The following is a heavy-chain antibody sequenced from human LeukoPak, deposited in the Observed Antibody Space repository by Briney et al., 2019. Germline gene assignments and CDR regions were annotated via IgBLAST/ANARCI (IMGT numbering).Heavy chain of an antibody. Sequence: ASVKVSCKASGYTFTGYYMHWVRQSPRQGLEWMGGINPNSGGTNYAQKFQGRVTMTRDTSISTAYMELSRLRSDGTAVYYCARSHGGITIRNWFDPWGQGTLVTVSS. CDR2: INPNSGGT. CDR1: GYTFTGYY. J-gene: IGHJ5*02. V-gene: IGHV1-2*02. CDR3: ARSHGGITIRNWFDP. D-gene: IGHD3-3*01.